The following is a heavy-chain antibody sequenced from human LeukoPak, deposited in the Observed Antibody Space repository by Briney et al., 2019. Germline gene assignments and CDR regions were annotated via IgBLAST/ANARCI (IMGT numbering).Heavy chain of an antibody. Sequence: SETLSLTCTVSGGSISSYYWSWIRQPAGKGLEWIGRIYTSGSTNYNPSLKSRVTMSVDTSKNQFSLKLSSVTAADTAVYYCARMKGVPAAILRRHYMDVWGKGTTVTVSS. V-gene: IGHV4-4*07. CDR3: ARMKGVPAAILRRHYMDV. J-gene: IGHJ6*03. CDR1: GGSISSYY. D-gene: IGHD2-2*01. CDR2: IYTSGST.